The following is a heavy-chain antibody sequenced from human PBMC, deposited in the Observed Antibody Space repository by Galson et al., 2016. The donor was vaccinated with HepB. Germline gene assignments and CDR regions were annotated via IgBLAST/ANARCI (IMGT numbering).Heavy chain of an antibody. CDR3: ATSDSGGDTFVDV. V-gene: IGHV3-48*02. J-gene: IGHJ6*02. CDR2: ISRGSGTI. D-gene: IGHD4-23*01. Sequence: SLRLSCAASGFTFSSYGMNWIRQAPGKGLEWVSYISRGSGTIYYADSVRGRFTVSRDNARNSLYLQMNSLRDEDTAVYYCATSDSGGDTFVDVWAKGPRSSSP. CDR1: GFTFSSYG.